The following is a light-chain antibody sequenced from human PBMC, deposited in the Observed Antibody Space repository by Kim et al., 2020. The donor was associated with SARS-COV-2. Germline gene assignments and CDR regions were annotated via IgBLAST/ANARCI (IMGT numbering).Light chain of an antibody. J-gene: IGKJ1*01. CDR1: QSISSW. V-gene: IGKV1-5*03. CDR2: KAS. Sequence: ASVGDSVTITCRASQSISSWLAWYQQKPGKAPKLLIYKASSLESGVPSRFSGSGSGTEFTLTISSLQPDDFATYYCQQYNSYPWTFGQGTKVVIK. CDR3: QQYNSYPWT.